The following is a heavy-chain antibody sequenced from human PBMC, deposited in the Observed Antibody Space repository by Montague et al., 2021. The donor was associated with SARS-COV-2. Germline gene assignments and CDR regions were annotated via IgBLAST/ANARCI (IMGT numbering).Heavy chain of an antibody. CDR3: ARAYCGGDCHVGP. D-gene: IGHD2-21*02. J-gene: IGHJ5*02. V-gene: IGHV4-59*01. Sequence: SETLSPTYTVSVGSISNYYWTWIRQPPGKGLEWIGYIHDSGSANYNPSLKSRSTISVDTSNNQFSLRLSSVTAADTAVYYCARAYCGGDCHVGPWGQGILVTVSS. CDR1: VGSISNYY. CDR2: IHDSGSA.